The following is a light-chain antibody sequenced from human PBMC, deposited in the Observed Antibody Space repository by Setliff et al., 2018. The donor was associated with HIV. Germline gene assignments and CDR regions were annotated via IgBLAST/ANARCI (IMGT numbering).Light chain of an antibody. CDR2: EVT. V-gene: IGLV2-14*01. J-gene: IGLJ1*01. CDR3: SSYTTNTTFV. Sequence: QSALAQPASVSGSPGQSITIPCTGTSSDIGRYNYVSWYQQHPGKAPKLMIYEVTYRPSGVSNRFSGSKSGNTASLTISGLQAEDEADYYCSSYTTNTTFVFGTGTKVTVL. CDR1: SSDIGRYNY.